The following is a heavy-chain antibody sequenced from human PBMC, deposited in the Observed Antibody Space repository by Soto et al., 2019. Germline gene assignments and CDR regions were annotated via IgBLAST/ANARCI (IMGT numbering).Heavy chain of an antibody. CDR2: IYASGST. Sequence: SDTLSLTCTVSGGSISSYFWSWIRQPAGKGLEWIGRIYASGSTNYNPSLKSRVTMSVDTSKNQFSLKLSSVTAADTAVYYCARCPSGYSSSWYYFDYWGQGALVTGSS. CDR3: ARCPSGYSSSWYYFDY. CDR1: GGSISSYF. D-gene: IGHD6-13*01. V-gene: IGHV4-4*07. J-gene: IGHJ4*02.